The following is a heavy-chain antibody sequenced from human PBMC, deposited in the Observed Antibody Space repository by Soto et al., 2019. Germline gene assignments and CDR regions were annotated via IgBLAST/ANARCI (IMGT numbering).Heavy chain of an antibody. CDR3: ARGLILWFGELSRRGGYYYDMDV. CDR1: GGSLSGYQ. J-gene: IGHJ6*03. Sequence: QVQLQQWGAGLLKPSETLSLTCAVYGGSLSGYQWSWIRQTPGKGLEWIGKINDSGNINYNPSLKSRVTILLDTPRKPISLKLRAVNAADSAVYYCARGLILWFGELSRRGGYYYDMDVWGKGTTVAVSS. CDR2: INDSGNI. D-gene: IGHD3-10*01. V-gene: IGHV4-34*01.